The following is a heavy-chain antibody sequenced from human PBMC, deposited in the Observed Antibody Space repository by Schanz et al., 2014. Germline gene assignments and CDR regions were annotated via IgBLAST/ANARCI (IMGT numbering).Heavy chain of an antibody. J-gene: IGHJ6*03. CDR3: AKGPWYYYYMDV. V-gene: IGHV3-33*06. Sequence: QGQLVESGGGVVQPGKSLRLSCATSGFIFRSFGIHWVRQAPGKGLEWVAVIWSDGTNEYYADSVKGRFTISGDSSKYTVYLQMSSMRADDTAVYYWAKGPWYYYYMDVWGNGTPVTVSS. CDR2: IWSDGTNE. CDR1: GFIFRSFG.